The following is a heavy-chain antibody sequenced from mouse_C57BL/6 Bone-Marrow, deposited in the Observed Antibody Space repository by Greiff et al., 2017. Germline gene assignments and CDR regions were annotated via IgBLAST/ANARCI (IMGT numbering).Heavy chain of an antibody. Sequence: QVQLQQPGAELVKPGASVKLSCTASGYTFTSYWITWVKQKPGQGLEWMGDIYPGSGSTNYHEKFKSKVTLTRDTSSSTAYMQLSSLTSEDSAIYYGAIGGAYDYGRSPDYWGQGTTLTVSA. CDR1: GYTFTSYW. J-gene: IGHJ2*01. V-gene: IGHV1-55*01. D-gene: IGHD1-1*01. CDR2: IYPGSGST. CDR3: AIGGAYDYGRSPDY.